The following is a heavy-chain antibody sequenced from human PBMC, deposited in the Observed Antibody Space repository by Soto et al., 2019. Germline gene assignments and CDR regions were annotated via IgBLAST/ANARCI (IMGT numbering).Heavy chain of an antibody. CDR2: IIPIFGTA. CDR3: ASNHDYGDYGTGPYYYYDMDV. V-gene: IGHV1-69*12. D-gene: IGHD4-17*01. CDR1: GGTFSSYA. J-gene: IGHJ6*02. Sequence: QVQLVQSGAEVKKPGSSVKVSCKASGGTFSSYAISWVRQAPGQGLEWMGGIIPIFGTANYAQKFQGRVTSTADESTSTASMELSSLRSEDTAVYYCASNHDYGDYGTGPYYYYDMDVWGQGTTVTVSS.